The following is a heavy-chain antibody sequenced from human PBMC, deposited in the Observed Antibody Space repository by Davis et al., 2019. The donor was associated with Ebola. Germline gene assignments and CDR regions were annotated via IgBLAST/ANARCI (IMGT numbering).Heavy chain of an antibody. V-gene: IGHV3-23*01. CDR2: ISGSGGST. CDR3: AKEGYSSGWYSYYYYYGMDV. D-gene: IGHD6-19*01. CDR1: GFTFSSYA. Sequence: PGGSLRLSCAASGFTFSSYAMSWVRQAPGKGLEWVSAISGSGGSTYYADSVKGRFTISRDNSKNTLYLQMNSLRAEDTAVYYCAKEGYSSGWYSYYYYYGMDVWGQGTTVTVSS. J-gene: IGHJ6*02.